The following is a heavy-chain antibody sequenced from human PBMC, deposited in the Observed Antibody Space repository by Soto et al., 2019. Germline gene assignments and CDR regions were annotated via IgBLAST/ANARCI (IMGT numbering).Heavy chain of an antibody. V-gene: IGHV2-5*02. CDR2: IYWDDDK. CDR3: AHIVSDCRCGSCRPQFDY. J-gene: IGHJ4*02. D-gene: IGHD2-15*01. Sequence: QITLKESGPTLVKPTQPLTLTCTFSGFSLSTSGVGVGWIRQPPGKALEWLALIYWDDDKRYSPSLKSRLTIAKDASKNQVVLTMTNMDPVDTATYYCAHIVSDCRCGSCRPQFDYWGQGTLVTVSS. CDR1: GFSLSTSGVG.